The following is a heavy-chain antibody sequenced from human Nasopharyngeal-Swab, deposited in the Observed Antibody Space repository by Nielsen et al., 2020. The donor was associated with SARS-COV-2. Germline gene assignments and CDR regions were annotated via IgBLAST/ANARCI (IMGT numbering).Heavy chain of an antibody. CDR3: ASDGGRGPYIIVVPAVDAFDI. Sequence: GRSLRLSCAAPGSTFTSHWMSWVRQVPGKGLEWVANIKQDGSEKYYVDSVKGRFTISRDNAKNPLYLQMNSLRAEDTAVYYCASDGGRGPYIIVVPAVDAFDIWGQGTMVTVSS. J-gene: IGHJ3*02. D-gene: IGHD2-2*01. CDR1: GSTFTSHW. CDR2: IKQDGSEK. V-gene: IGHV3-7*01.